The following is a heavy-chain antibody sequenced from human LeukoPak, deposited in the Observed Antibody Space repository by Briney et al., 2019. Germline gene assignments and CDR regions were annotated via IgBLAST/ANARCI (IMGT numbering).Heavy chain of an antibody. Sequence: GGSLRLSCAASGFTFGNYEMNWVRQAPGKGLEWVSGIGAGGTFTYYADSVKGRFTIFRDNSRNTLYLQMNSLRADDTAVYYCAKGHTDYGTGFDLWGQGTLVTVSS. V-gene: IGHV3-23*01. CDR1: GFTFGNYE. J-gene: IGHJ4*02. CDR2: IGAGGTFT. D-gene: IGHD4/OR15-4a*01. CDR3: AKGHTDYGTGFDL.